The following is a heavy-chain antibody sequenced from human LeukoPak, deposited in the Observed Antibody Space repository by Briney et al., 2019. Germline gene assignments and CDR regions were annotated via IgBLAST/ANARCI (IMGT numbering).Heavy chain of an antibody. CDR2: INPNSGGT. CDR3: ARDLAVFGDSSGYRVDY. V-gene: IGHV1-2*06. J-gene: IGHJ4*02. D-gene: IGHD3-22*01. CDR1: GYTFTGYY. Sequence: EASVKVSCKASGYTFTGYYMHWVRQAPGQGLEWMGRINPNSGGTNYAQKFQGRVTMTRDTSISTAYMELSRLRSDDTAVYYCARDLAVFGDSSGYRVDYWGQGTLVTVSS.